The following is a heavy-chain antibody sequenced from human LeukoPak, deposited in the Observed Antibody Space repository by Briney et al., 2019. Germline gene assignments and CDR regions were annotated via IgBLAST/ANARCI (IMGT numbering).Heavy chain of an antibody. D-gene: IGHD5-24*01. V-gene: IGHV4-59*01. CDR1: GGSISSYY. CDR3: ARGSRWLQLSLFDY. CDR2: IYYSGST. Sequence: SETLSLTCTVSGGSISSYYWSWIRQPPGKGLEWIGYIYYSGSTNYNPSLKSRVTISVDTSKNQFSLKLSSVTAADTAVYYCARGSRWLQLSLFDYWGQGTLVTVSS. J-gene: IGHJ4*02.